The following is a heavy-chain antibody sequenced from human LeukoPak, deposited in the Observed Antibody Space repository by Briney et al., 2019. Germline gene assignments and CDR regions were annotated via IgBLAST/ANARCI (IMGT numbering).Heavy chain of an antibody. V-gene: IGHV4-38-2*02. Sequence: PSETLSLTCTVSDYSVTRGYQWGWMRRPPGKGLEWIGTIYHSGNTYYSPSLKSRVTISVDTSKNQFSLKLSSVTAADTAIYYCARVFLNSDYDFHYYYYIDVWGKGTTVTVSS. CDR3: ARVFLNSDYDFHYYYYIDV. CDR2: IYHSGNT. J-gene: IGHJ6*03. D-gene: IGHD5-12*01. CDR1: DYSVTRGYQ.